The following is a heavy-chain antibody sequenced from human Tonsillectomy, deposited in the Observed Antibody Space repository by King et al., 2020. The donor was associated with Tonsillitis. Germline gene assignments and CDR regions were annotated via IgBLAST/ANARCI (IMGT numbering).Heavy chain of an antibody. J-gene: IGHJ3*02. CDR1: GFTFDDYA. D-gene: IGHD2-21*02. CDR2: ISWNGYSV. Sequence: VQLVESGGGLVQPGRSLRLSCAASGFTFDDYAMHWVRQAPGKGLEWVSGISWNGYSVGYADSVKGRFTISRDNAKNSLYLQMNSLRAEDTAFYYCAKVSVMETAKDSFDIWGHGTMVTVSS. V-gene: IGHV3-9*01. CDR3: AKVSVMETAKDSFDI.